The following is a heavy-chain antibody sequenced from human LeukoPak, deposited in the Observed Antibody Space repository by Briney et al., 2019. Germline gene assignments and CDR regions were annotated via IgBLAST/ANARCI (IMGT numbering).Heavy chain of an antibody. CDR3: ARQSSGTYYNPLGYMDV. CDR1: GGSINSYY. D-gene: IGHD3-10*01. CDR2: IFTTGIT. V-gene: IGHV4-4*07. J-gene: IGHJ6*03. Sequence: SETLSLTCTVSGGSINSYYWNWIRQPAGKGLEWIGRIFTTGITNYKSSLKSRVTMSVDTSKNQFSLNLTSVTAADTAVYYCARQSSGTYYNPLGYMDVWDKGTTVTVSS.